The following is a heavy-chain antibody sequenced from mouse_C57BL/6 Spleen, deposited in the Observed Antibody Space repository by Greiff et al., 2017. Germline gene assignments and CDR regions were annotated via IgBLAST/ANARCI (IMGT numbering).Heavy chain of an antibody. CDR3: ARKDWDFYWYFDV. D-gene: IGHD4-1*01. CDR2: IYPGSGST. Sequence: QVHVKQSGAELVKPGASVKMSCKASGYTFTSYWITWVKQRPGQGLEWIGDIYPGSGSTNYNEKFKSKDTLTVDTSSSTAYMQLSSLTSEDSAVYYCARKDWDFYWYFDVWGTGTTVTVSS. CDR1: GYTFTSYW. J-gene: IGHJ1*03. V-gene: IGHV1-55*01.